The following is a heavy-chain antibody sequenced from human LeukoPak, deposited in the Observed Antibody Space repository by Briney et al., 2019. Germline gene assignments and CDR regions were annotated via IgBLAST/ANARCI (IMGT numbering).Heavy chain of an antibody. Sequence: GGSLRLSCAASGFTLSSYWMHWVRQAPGKGLVWVSRINTDGSSTSYADSVKGRFTISRDNAKNMLYLQMNSLRAEDTAVYYCARYNGNYYYGMDVWGQGTTVTVSS. V-gene: IGHV3-74*01. D-gene: IGHD1-26*01. CDR3: ARYNGNYYYGMDV. CDR1: GFTLSSYW. CDR2: INTDGSST. J-gene: IGHJ6*02.